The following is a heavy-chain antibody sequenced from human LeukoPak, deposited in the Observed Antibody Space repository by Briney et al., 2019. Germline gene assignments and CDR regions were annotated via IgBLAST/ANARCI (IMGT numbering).Heavy chain of an antibody. CDR3: AKDYYGSGSFTDY. D-gene: IGHD3-10*01. J-gene: IGHJ4*02. CDR1: GYTFTGYY. CDR2: INPNSGGT. V-gene: IGHV1-2*02. Sequence: ASVKVSCKASGYTFTGYYMHWVRQAPGQGLEWMGWINPNSGGTTYAQKFQGRVTMTRDTSITTAYMELTRLRSDDTAVYYCAKDYYGSGSFTDYWGQGTLVTVSS.